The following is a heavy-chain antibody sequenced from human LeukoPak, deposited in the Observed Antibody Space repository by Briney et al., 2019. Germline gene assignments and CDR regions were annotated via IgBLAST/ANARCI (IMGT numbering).Heavy chain of an antibody. J-gene: IGHJ5*02. V-gene: IGHV1-2*02. CDR3: ARDGIAVAGTRWFDP. D-gene: IGHD6-19*01. CDR2: INPNSGGT. CDR1: GGTFSSYA. Sequence: ASVKVSCKASGGTFSSYAISWVRQAPGQGLEWMGWINPNSGGTNYAQKFQGRVTMTRGTSISTAYMELSRLRSDDTAVYYCARDGIAVAGTRWFDPWGQGTLVTVSS.